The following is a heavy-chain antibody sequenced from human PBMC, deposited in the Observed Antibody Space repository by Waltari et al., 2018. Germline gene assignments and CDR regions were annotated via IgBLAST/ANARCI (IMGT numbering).Heavy chain of an antibody. CDR1: GYTFTGYY. V-gene: IGHV1-2*06. CDR3: ARDGKRYYYDSSGYSDY. J-gene: IGHJ4*02. D-gene: IGHD3-22*01. Sequence: QVQLVQSGAEVKKPGASVKVSCKASGYTFTGYYMHWVRQAPGQGLEWMGRINPNSGGTNYAQKCQGRVTMTRDTSISTAYMELSRLRSDDTAVYYCARDGKRYYYDSSGYSDYWGQGTLVTVSS. CDR2: INPNSGGT.